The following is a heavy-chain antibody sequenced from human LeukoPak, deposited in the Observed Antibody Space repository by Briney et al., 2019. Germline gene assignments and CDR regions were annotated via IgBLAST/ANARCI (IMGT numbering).Heavy chain of an antibody. J-gene: IGHJ4*02. V-gene: IGHV3-30*04. CDR2: ISYDGSNK. D-gene: IGHD3-9*01. CDR1: GFTFSSYA. CDR3: ARSGVLRYFDWLYYFDY. Sequence: GGSLRLSCAVSGFTFSSYAMHWVRQAPGKGLEWVAVISYDGSNKYYADSVKGRFTISRDNSKNTLYLQMNSLRAEDTAVYYCARSGVLRYFDWLYYFDYWGQGTLVTVSS.